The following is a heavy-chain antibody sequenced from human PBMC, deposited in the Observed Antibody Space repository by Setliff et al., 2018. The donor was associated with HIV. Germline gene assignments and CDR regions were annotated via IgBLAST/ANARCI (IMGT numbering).Heavy chain of an antibody. J-gene: IGHJ3*02. V-gene: IGHV1-2*02. CDR2: INPSSGGT. CDR3: ARTHSRARPTDAFDI. CDR1: RYTFTGHY. Sequence: GASVKVSCKASRYTFTGHYMHWGRQAPGQGLEWVGWINPSSGGTNYAQKFQGRVTMTRDTSISTAYMELSRLTSDDTAVYYCARTHSRARPTDAFDIWGQGTMVTVSS. D-gene: IGHD6-13*01.